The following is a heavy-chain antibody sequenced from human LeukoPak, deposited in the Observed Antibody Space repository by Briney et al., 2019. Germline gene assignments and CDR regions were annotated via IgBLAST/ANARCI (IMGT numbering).Heavy chain of an antibody. J-gene: IGHJ6*03. V-gene: IGHV1-69*05. CDR3: ARGVGATSHMDV. D-gene: IGHD1-26*01. Sequence: ASVKVSCKASGGTFSSYAISWVRQAPGQGLEWMGGIIPIFGTANYAQKFQGRVTITTDESTSTAYTELSNLRSEDTAVYYCARGVGATSHMDVWGKGTTVTVSS. CDR1: GGTFSSYA. CDR2: IIPIFGTA.